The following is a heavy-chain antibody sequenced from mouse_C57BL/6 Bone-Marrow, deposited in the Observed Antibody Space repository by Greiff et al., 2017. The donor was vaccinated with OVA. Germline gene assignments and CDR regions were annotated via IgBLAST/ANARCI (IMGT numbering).Heavy chain of an antibody. CDR3: SEDSAVDYCAFKKYGWYFDD. CDR1: YTFFRRLH. D-gene: IGHD2-10*02. CDR2: GQGLEWIG. Sequence: QVQLQQSGPELARPWASVKLSCPAFYTFFRRLHIACRGPNSWMQWVKLRPGQGLEWIGSIYHGDGGTGYIQKFKGTATLSADKSSSTAYRQLRSLTSEDSAVDYCAFKKYGWYFDDWGKGTTLTVSS. J-gene: IGHJ2*01. V-gene: IGHV1-87*01.